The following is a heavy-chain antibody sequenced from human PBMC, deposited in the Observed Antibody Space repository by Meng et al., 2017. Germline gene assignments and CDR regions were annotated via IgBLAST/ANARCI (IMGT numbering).Heavy chain of an antibody. CDR3: ARGSYSFDS. D-gene: IGHD1-26*01. CDR1: GDSVSSNSAA. V-gene: IGHV6-1*01. J-gene: IGHJ4*02. Sequence: QIQLKKSVPGLGKPSQTLSLICAISGDSVSSNSAAWNWIRQSPSRGLEWLGRAYYRSKWYHDYAESVKSRISIDPDTSKNQFSLQLRSVTPEDSAVYYCARGSYSFDSWGQRTLVTVSS. CDR2: AYYRSKWYH.